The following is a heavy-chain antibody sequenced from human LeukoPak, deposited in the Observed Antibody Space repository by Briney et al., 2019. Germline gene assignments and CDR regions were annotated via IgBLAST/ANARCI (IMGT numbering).Heavy chain of an antibody. CDR3: ARVEYYDSSGYSNV. CDR2: ISSSSSTI. Sequence: GESLRLSCAASGFTFSSYSMNWVRQAPGKGLEWVSYISSSSSTIYYADSVKGRFTISRDNAKNSLYLQMNSLRAEDTAVYYCARVEYYDSSGYSNVWGQGTLVTVSS. J-gene: IGHJ4*02. CDR1: GFTFSSYS. V-gene: IGHV3-48*01. D-gene: IGHD3-22*01.